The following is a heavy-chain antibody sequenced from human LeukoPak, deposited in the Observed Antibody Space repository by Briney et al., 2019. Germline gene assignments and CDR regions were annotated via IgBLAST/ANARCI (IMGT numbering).Heavy chain of an antibody. Sequence: PSETLSLTCTVSGGSISSYYWSWIRQPPGKGLEWIGYIYYSGSTNYNPSLKSRVTISVDTSKNQFSLKLSSVTAADTAVYYCARDDSYYYYGMDVWGQGTTVTVSS. CDR3: ARDDSYYYYGMDV. D-gene: IGHD2-21*02. V-gene: IGHV4-59*01. J-gene: IGHJ6*02. CDR1: GGSISSYY. CDR2: IYYSGST.